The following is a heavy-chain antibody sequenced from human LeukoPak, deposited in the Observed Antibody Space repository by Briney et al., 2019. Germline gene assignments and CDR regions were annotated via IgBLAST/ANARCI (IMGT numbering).Heavy chain of an antibody. V-gene: IGHV1-8*02. CDR3: ARGPSGVDYYYMDV. Sequence: ASVKVSCKASGYTFTSYDINWVRQATGQGLEWMGWMNPNSGSTAYAQKFQGIVTLTRDTSMSTAYMELSGLRSEDTAVYYCARGPSGVDYYYMDVWGKGTTVTISS. J-gene: IGHJ6*03. CDR1: GYTFTSYD. D-gene: IGHD6-25*01. CDR2: MNPNSGST.